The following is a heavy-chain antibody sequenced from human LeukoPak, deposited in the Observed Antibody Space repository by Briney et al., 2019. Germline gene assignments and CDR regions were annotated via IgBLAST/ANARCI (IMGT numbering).Heavy chain of an antibody. Sequence: SVKVSCKASGGTFSSYAISWVRQAPGQGLEWMGGIIPIFGTANYAQKFQGKVTITADESTSTAYMELSSLRSEDTAVYYCARAAVAKQWLVPTTIHESQPDQESIDYWGQGTLVTVSS. V-gene: IGHV1-69*13. J-gene: IGHJ4*02. CDR3: ARAAVAKQWLVPTTIHESQPDQESIDY. CDR2: IIPIFGTA. D-gene: IGHD6-19*01. CDR1: GGTFSSYA.